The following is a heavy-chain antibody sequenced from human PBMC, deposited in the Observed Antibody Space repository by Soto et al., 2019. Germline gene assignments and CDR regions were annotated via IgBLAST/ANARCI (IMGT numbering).Heavy chain of an antibody. CDR1: GFTFSSYG. D-gene: IGHD3-10*01. CDR2: IWYDGSNK. CDR3: ASDLFGSGSYYNPTDY. V-gene: IGHV3-33*01. Sequence: QVQLVESGGGVVQPGRSLRLSCAASGFTFSSYGMHWVRQAPGKGLEWVAVIWYDGSNKYYADSVKGRFTISRDNSKNTLYLQMNSLRAEDTAVYYCASDLFGSGSYYNPTDYWGQGTLVTVSS. J-gene: IGHJ4*02.